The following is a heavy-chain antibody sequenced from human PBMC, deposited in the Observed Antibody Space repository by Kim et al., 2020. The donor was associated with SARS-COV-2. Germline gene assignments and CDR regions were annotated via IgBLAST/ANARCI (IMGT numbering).Heavy chain of an antibody. CDR3: ALEHSLTGFVAN. V-gene: IGHV3-23*01. D-gene: IGHD3-9*01. CDR1: GFNFGTSV. CDR2: IRNAIGRT. Sequence: GGSLRLSCAASGFNFGTSVMGWVRQSPRKGLEWVAAIRNAIGRTYYADYMRGRLTISRDNSKNTLSLQMNGLSPEDTAIYYCALEHSLTGFVANWVQGT. J-gene: IGHJ4*02.